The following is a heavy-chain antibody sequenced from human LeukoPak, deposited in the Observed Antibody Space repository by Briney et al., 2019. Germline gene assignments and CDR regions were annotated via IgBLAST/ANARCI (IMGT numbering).Heavy chain of an antibody. CDR3: AREADSSGWYHGDY. J-gene: IGHJ4*02. CDR2: INTNTGNP. Sequence: ASVKVSCKASGYTFSNSPINWVRQAPGQGLEWMGWINTNTGNPTFAQGFTGRFVFSLDTSVSTAYLQISSLKAEDTAVYYCAREADSSGWYHGDYWGQGTLVTVSS. V-gene: IGHV7-4-1*02. D-gene: IGHD6-19*01. CDR1: GYTFSNSP.